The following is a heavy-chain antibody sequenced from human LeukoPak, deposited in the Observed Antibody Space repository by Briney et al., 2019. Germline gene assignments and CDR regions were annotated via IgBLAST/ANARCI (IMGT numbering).Heavy chain of an antibody. CDR1: GYSFATSW. D-gene: IGHD2-15*01. CDR3: ARQEYCSGGSCYTWFDP. CDR2: IYPGDSDT. V-gene: IGHV5-51*01. J-gene: IGHJ5*02. Sequence: GESLKISCQGSGYSFATSWIGWVRQMPGKGLEWMGIIYPGDSDTRYSPSFQGQVTISVDKSISTAYLQWSSLKASDTAMYYCARQEYCSGGSCYTWFDPWGQGTLVTVSS.